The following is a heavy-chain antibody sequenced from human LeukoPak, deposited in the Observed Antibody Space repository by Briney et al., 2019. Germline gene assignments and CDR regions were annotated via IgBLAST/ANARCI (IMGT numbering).Heavy chain of an antibody. CDR2: ITPIFGTA. V-gene: IGHV1-69*13. Sequence: GASVKVSCKASGGTFRSNAISWVRQAPGQGLEWMGGITPIFGTANYAQKFQGGVTITAVESMSTAYMELSSLRSEDTAEYYCARGWLAETTVVTPYNYWGQGTLVTVSS. CDR1: GGTFRSNA. J-gene: IGHJ4*02. CDR3: ARGWLAETTVVTPYNY. D-gene: IGHD4-23*01.